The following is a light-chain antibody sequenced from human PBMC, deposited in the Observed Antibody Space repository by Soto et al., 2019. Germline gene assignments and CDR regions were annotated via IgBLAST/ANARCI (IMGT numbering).Light chain of an antibody. CDR3: QQYGSSRSYT. CDR2: GAS. CDR1: QSISSVY. Sequence: EIVLTQSPGTLSLSPGERATLSCRASQSISSVYLAWYQQKPGQAPRLLLYGASTRATGIPDRFSGSGSGTDFTLTISRLEPEDFAVYYCQQYGSSRSYTFGQGTNVELK. J-gene: IGKJ2*01. V-gene: IGKV3-20*01.